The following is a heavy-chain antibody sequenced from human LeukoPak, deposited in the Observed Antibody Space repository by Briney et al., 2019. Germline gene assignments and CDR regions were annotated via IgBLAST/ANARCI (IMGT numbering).Heavy chain of an antibody. D-gene: IGHD4-23*01. V-gene: IGHV3-21*04. CDR3: TRNYGGNWFGP. Sequence: GGSLRLSCAASGFTFSSYSMNWVRQTPGKGLEWVSSISATSSYIYYADSARGRFTISRDNAKNSLYLQMNSLRAEDTAVYYCTRNYGGNWFGPWGQGTLVTVSS. J-gene: IGHJ5*02. CDR1: GFTFSSYS. CDR2: ISATSSYI.